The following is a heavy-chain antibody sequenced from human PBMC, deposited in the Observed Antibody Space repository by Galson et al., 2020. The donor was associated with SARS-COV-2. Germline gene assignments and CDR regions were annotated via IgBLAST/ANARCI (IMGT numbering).Heavy chain of an antibody. CDR1: GYTFTTNY. Sequence: ASVKVSCKSSGYTFTTNYIHWVRQAPGQGLEWVGVINPNDGSATYAQSFQARVTMTRDTSTSTIYMVLSSLRSDDTAVYYCARDLAAAGTRVYLDYWGQGTLVTVSS. V-gene: IGHV1-46*01. D-gene: IGHD6-25*01. J-gene: IGHJ4*02. CDR2: INPNDGSA. CDR3: ARDLAAAGTRVYLDY.